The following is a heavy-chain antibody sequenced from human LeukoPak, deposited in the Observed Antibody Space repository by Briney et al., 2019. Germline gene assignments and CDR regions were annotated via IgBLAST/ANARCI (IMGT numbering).Heavy chain of an antibody. J-gene: IGHJ5*02. D-gene: IGHD2-2*01. CDR2: ISWNSGSI. Sequence: PGGSLRLSCAASGFTFDDYAMHWVRQAPGKGLEWVSGISWNSGSIGYADSVKGRFTISRDNAKNSLYLQMNSLRAEDMALYYCARSGVVPAGIYANWFDPWGQGTLVTVSS. CDR3: ARSGVVPAGIYANWFDP. V-gene: IGHV3-9*03. CDR1: GFTFDDYA.